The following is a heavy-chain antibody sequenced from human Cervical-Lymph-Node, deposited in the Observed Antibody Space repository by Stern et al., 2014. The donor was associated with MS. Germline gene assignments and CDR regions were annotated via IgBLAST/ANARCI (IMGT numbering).Heavy chain of an antibody. V-gene: IGHV1-69*06. CDR1: GGTFSTSG. D-gene: IGHD1-26*01. CDR3: ARDLGVGPTVS. J-gene: IGHJ5*02. Sequence: VQLVESGAEVKKPGSSVKVSCKTSGGTFSTSGISWVQQAPGQGLEWMGGIIPALGTTNYARKFQGRLTISADKSTSTAYMALSSLRSEDTAVYYCARDLGVGPTVSWGQGTVVTVSS. CDR2: IIPALGTT.